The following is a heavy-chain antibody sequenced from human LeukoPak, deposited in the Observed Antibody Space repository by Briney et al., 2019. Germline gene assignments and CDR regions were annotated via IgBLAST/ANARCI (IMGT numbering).Heavy chain of an antibody. CDR3: ARGQRGQRYYGSGSYLDY. J-gene: IGHJ4*02. CDR1: GGSISSSSYY. D-gene: IGHD3-10*01. CDR2: IYYSGST. Sequence: PSETLSLTCTVSGGSISSSSYYWGWIRQPPGKGLEWIGSIYYSGSTYYNPSLKSRVTISVDTSKNQFSLTLSSVTAADTAVYYCARGQRGQRYYGSGSYLDYWGQGTLVTVSS. V-gene: IGHV4-39*07.